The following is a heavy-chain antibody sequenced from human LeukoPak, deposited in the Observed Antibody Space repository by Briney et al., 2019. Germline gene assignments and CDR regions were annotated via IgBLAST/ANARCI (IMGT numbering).Heavy chain of an antibody. CDR2: IKQDGSEK. CDR1: GFTFSSYW. Sequence: GGSLRLSCAASGFTFSSYWMSWARQAPGKGLEWVANIKQDGSEKYYVDSVKGRFTISRDNAKNSLYLQMNSLRAEDTAVYYCARTGKLAAAAFDIWGQGTMVTVSS. V-gene: IGHV3-7*01. J-gene: IGHJ3*02. CDR3: ARTGKLAAAAFDI. D-gene: IGHD6-13*01.